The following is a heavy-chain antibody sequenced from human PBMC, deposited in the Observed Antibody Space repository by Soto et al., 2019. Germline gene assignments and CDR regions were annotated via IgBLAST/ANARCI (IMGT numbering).Heavy chain of an antibody. CDR2: ISAAGDP. CDR1: GFTFRNYD. J-gene: IGHJ6*02. Sequence: EVQLLESGGGLVQPGGSLRLSCEASGFTFRNYDMHWVRQGTGKGLEWVSGISAAGDPDYADSVEGRFTISRENAQSSFFLQLNSLSGGDTAVYYCARTDRNFYGLDVWGQGITVIVSS. CDR3: ARTDRNFYGLDV. V-gene: IGHV3-13*05.